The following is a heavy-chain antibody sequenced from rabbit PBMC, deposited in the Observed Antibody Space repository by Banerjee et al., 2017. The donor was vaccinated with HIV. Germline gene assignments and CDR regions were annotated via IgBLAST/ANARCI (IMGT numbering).Heavy chain of an antibody. Sequence: QSLEESGGDLVKPGGSLTLTCTASGFSFSGSYWICWVRQAPVTGLEWIGCIDSSSITWYASWVNGRFTISKTSSTTVTLQMTSLTAADTATYFCMRYGTGWGDNLWGPGTLVTVS. CDR1: GFSFSGSYW. CDR3: MRYGTGWGDNL. CDR2: IDSSSIT. V-gene: IGHV1S40*01. J-gene: IGHJ4*01. D-gene: IGHD4-1*01.